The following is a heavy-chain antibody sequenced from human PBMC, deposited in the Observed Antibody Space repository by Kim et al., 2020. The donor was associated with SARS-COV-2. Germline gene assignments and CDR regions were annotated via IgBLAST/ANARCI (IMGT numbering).Heavy chain of an antibody. D-gene: IGHD3-10*01. CDR1: GFTFSSYG. CDR3: AKTYGSGRMEYYYYGMDV. J-gene: IGHJ6*02. CDR2: ISYDGSNK. V-gene: IGHV3-30*18. Sequence: GGSLRLSCAASGFTFSSYGMHWVRQAPGKGLEWVAVISYDGSNKYYADSVKGRFTISRDNSKNTLYLQMNSLRAEDTAVYYCAKTYGSGRMEYYYYGMDVWGQGTTVTVSS.